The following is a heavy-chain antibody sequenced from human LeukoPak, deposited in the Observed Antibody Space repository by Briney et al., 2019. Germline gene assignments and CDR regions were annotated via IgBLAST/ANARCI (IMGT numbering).Heavy chain of an antibody. CDR1: GDSISSYY. J-gene: IGHJ5*02. V-gene: IGHV4-59*08. CDR2: IYYSGST. Sequence: SETLSLTCTVSGDSISSYYWNWIRQPPGKGLEWIGYIYYSGSTNYNSSLKSRVTISGDTSKNQLSLKLTSVTAADTAVYYCARRIVERHTIEEDNWFDPWGQGILVTVSS. CDR3: ARRIVERHTIEEDNWFDP. D-gene: IGHD2-15*01.